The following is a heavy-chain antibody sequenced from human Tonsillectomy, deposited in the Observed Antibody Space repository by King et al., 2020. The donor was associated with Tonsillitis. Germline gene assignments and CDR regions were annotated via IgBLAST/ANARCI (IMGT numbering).Heavy chain of an antibody. CDR3: AKGVGTGTGWSRGDGMDV. D-gene: IGHD6-19*01. J-gene: IGHJ6*02. CDR2: MSYDGSNK. V-gene: IGHV3-30*18. Sequence: VQLVESGGGVVQPGRSLRLSCAASGFTFSNYGMHWVRQAPGKGLEWVAVMSYDGSNKYYADSVKGRFTISRDNSKNTLYLQMNTLRAEDRAVYYCAKGVGTGTGWSRGDGMDVWGQGTTVTVSS. CDR1: GFTFSNYG.